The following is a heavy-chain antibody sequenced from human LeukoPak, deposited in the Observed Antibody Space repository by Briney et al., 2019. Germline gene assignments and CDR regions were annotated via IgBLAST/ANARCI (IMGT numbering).Heavy chain of an antibody. V-gene: IGHV5-51*01. CDR1: GYSFTNYW. Sequence: GESLKISCKGSGYSFTNYWIGWVRQMPGKGLEWMGIIYPGDSDTRYSPSFQGQVTISADKSISTAYLQWSSLKASDTAMYYCARLGDYDILTGYYTGFDYWGQGTLVTVSS. D-gene: IGHD3-9*01. J-gene: IGHJ4*02. CDR3: ARLGDYDILTGYYTGFDY. CDR2: IYPGDSDT.